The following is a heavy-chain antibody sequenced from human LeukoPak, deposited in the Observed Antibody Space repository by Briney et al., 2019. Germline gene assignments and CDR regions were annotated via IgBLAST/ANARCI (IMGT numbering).Heavy chain of an antibody. CDR1: GFTFSSYS. CDR2: ISSSSSYI. CDR3: ARSYDFWSGYYSASFDY. V-gene: IGHV3-21*01. Sequence: GGSLRLSCAASGFTFSSYSMNWVRQAPGKGLEWVSAISSSSSYIYYADSVKGRFTISRDNAKNSLYLQMNSLRAEDTAVYYCARSYDFWSGYYSASFDYWGQGTLVTVSS. J-gene: IGHJ4*02. D-gene: IGHD3-3*01.